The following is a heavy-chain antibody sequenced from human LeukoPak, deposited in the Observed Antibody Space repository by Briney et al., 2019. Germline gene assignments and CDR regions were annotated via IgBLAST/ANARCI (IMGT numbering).Heavy chain of an antibody. CDR3: AELGITMIGGV. J-gene: IGHJ6*04. D-gene: IGHD3-10*02. Sequence: GGSLRLSCAASGFTFSSYEMNWVHQAPGKGLVWVSYISSSGSTIYYADSVKGRFTISRDNAKNSLYLQMNSLRAEDTAVYYCAELGITMIGGVWGKGTTVTISS. CDR1: GFTFSSYE. V-gene: IGHV3-48*03. CDR2: ISSSGSTI.